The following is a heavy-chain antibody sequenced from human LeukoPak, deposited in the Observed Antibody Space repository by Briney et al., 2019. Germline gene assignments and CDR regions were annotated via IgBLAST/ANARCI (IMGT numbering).Heavy chain of an antibody. CDR3: ARPGRDGYNYDAFDI. CDR1: GFTFSSYA. D-gene: IGHD5-24*01. J-gene: IGHJ3*02. V-gene: IGHV3-64*01. Sequence: GGSLRLSCAASGFTFSSYAIHWVRQAPGKGLEYVSAISSNGDSTYSANCVKGRFIISRDNSKNMLYLQMGSPRPEDMAMYYCARPGRDGYNYDAFDIWGQGTMVTVSS. CDR2: ISSNGDST.